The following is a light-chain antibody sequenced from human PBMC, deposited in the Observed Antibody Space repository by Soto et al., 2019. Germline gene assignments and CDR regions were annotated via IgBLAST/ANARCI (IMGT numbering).Light chain of an antibody. V-gene: IGLV1-40*01. CDR3: QSYDSSLSGWV. J-gene: IGLJ3*02. CDR1: SSNIGADYD. CDR2: GNS. Sequence: QPVLTQPPSVSGAPGQRVTIFCTGSSSNIGADYDVHWYRQLPGTAPKLLIYGNSNRPSGVPDRFSGSKSGTSASLAITGLQAEDETDYYCQSYDSSLSGWVFGGGTKVTVL.